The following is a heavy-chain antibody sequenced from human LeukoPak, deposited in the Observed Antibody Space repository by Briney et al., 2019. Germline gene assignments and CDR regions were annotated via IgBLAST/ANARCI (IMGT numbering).Heavy chain of an antibody. CDR2: ISSSSSYI. CDR1: GFTFSSYS. Sequence: GGSLRLSCAASGFTFSSYSMNWVRQAPGKLLEWVSSISSSSSYIYYADSVKGRFTISRDNAKTSLYLQMNSLRAEDTAVYYCARELGSRGYWGQGTLVTVSS. D-gene: IGHD6-13*01. J-gene: IGHJ4*02. V-gene: IGHV3-21*01. CDR3: ARELGSRGY.